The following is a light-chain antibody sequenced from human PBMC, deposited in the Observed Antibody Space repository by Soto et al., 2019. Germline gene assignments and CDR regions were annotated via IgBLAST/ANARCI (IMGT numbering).Light chain of an antibody. Sequence: QSVLTQPPSASGTPGQRVTISCSGSSSNVGSNTVNWYQQRPGTAPQLLIYRNNQRPSGVPDRFSGSKSGTSASLAISGLQSEDEADYFCAAWDDSLNGRVFGGGTKVTVL. CDR2: RNN. CDR1: SSNVGSNT. J-gene: IGLJ3*02. CDR3: AAWDDSLNGRV. V-gene: IGLV1-44*01.